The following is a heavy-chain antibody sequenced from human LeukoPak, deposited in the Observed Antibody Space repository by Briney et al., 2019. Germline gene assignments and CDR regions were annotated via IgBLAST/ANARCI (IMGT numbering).Heavy chain of an antibody. CDR2: ISWNSGSI. D-gene: IGHD3-22*01. J-gene: IGHJ4*02. V-gene: IGHV3-9*01. CDR3: AKDTSPDSSGFFHRSPFDY. CDR1: GFTFDDYA. Sequence: GRSLRLSCAASGFTFDDYAMHWVRQAPGKGLEWVSGISWNSGSIGYADSVKARFTISRHHAKNSLYLQMNSLRAEDTALYYCAKDTSPDSSGFFHRSPFDYWGQGTLVTVST.